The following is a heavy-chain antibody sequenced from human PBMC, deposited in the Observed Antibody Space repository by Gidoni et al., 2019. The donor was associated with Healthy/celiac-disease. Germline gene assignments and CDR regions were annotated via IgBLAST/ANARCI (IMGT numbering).Heavy chain of an antibody. CDR3: ARASASAFWYCDI. CDR2: IWYDGSNK. D-gene: IGHD2-2*01. CDR1: GFTFSSYG. V-gene: IGHV3-33*01. Sequence: QVQLVASGGGVVPPVRSLRLSCAASGFTFSSYGMHWVRQAPGKGLEWVAVIWYDGSNKYYADSGKGRFTISRDNSKNTLYLQMNRLRAEDTEVYYCARASASAFWYCDIWGRGTLVTVSS. J-gene: IGHJ2*01.